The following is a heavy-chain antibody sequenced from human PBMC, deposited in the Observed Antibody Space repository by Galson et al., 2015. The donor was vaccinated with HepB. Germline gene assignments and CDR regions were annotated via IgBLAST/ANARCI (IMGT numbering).Heavy chain of an antibody. Sequence: SLRLSCAASGFSFSSYAMSWVRQAPGKGLEWVSSISGSGDNTYYADSVKGRFTISRDNSKNTLYLHINSLRAEDTAVYYCAKDRILGQQLVAYYYYGMDVWGQGTSVTVSS. CDR3: AKDRILGQQLVAYYYYGMDV. J-gene: IGHJ6*02. D-gene: IGHD6-13*01. CDR1: GFSFSSYA. CDR2: ISGSGDNT. V-gene: IGHV3-23*01.